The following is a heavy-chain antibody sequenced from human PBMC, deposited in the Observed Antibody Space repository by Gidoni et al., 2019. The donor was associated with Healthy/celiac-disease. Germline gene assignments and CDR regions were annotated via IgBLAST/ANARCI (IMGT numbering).Heavy chain of an antibody. J-gene: IGHJ1*01. CDR2: ISYDGSNK. V-gene: IGHV3-30*01. CDR1: GLTLSSPA. Sequence: QVQLVECGGGVVQPGRTLRRPCAASGLTLSSPARHWGRQAPGKGLEWVAVISYDGSNKSYADSVKGRFTISRDNSKTTLYLQMNSLRAEDTAVYYCARPGVVVVAEDRFQHWGQGTLVTVSS. CDR3: ARPGVVVVAEDRFQH. D-gene: IGHD2-15*01.